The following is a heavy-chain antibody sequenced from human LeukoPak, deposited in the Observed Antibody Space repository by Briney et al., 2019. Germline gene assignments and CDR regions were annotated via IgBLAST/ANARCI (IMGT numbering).Heavy chain of an antibody. CDR1: GFTFDNYA. CDR2: ISGGGAKR. CDR3: AKCSAGYYNDAVDI. D-gene: IGHD3-10*02. J-gene: IGHJ3*02. Sequence: PGGSLRLSCAASGFTFDNYAMNWVRQAPGKGLEWVSYISGGGAKRHYSDSVKGRFTISRDNPKNTLYLQINNLRAEDTAMYYCAKCSAGYYNDAVDIWGRGTMVTVSS. V-gene: IGHV3-23*01.